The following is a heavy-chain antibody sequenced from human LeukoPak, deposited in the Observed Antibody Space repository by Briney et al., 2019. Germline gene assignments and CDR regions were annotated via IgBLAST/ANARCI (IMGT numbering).Heavy chain of an antibody. D-gene: IGHD3-3*01. J-gene: IGHJ6*03. Sequence: SETLSLTCAVSGYSISSGYYWGWIRQPPGKGLEWIGSIYHSGSTYYNPSLKSRVTIPVDTSKNQFSLKLSSVTAADTAVYYCARDAHYDFWSGYYTGNMDVWGKGTTVTVSS. V-gene: IGHV4-38-2*02. CDR3: ARDAHYDFWSGYYTGNMDV. CDR2: IYHSGST. CDR1: GYSISSGYY.